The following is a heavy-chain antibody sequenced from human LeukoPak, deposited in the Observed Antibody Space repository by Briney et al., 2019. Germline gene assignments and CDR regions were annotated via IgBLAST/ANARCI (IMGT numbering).Heavy chain of an antibody. D-gene: IGHD5-18*01. J-gene: IGHJ4*02. CDR2: IYYSGST. CDR3: ASAYTSMTTPTVY. Sequence: PSETLSLTCTVSGGSISSYYWNWIRQPPGKGLEWIAYIYYSGSTNYNPSLKSRVTISIDTSKNQFSLKLRSVTAADTAVYYCASAYTSMTTPTVYWGLGTLVTVSS. V-gene: IGHV4-59*01. CDR1: GGSISSYY.